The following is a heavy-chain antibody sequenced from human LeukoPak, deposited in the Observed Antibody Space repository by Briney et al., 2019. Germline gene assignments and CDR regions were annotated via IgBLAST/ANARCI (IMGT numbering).Heavy chain of an antibody. Sequence: GASVKVSCKASGYTFTDYYMHWVRQAPGQGLEWMGRINPNSGGTNYAQRSQGRVTMTRDTSINTAYMELSRLRSDDTAVYYCARVGSYGGLDYWGQGPLVTVSS. CDR3: ARVGSYGGLDY. CDR2: INPNSGGT. V-gene: IGHV1-2*06. CDR1: GYTFTDYY. D-gene: IGHD5-18*01. J-gene: IGHJ4*02.